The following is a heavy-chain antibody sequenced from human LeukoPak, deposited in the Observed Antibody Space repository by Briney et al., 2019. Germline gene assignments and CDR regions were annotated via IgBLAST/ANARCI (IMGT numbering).Heavy chain of an antibody. Sequence: PSETQSLTCTVSGGSMSTYYWTWIRQPPGKGLEWIGFIYYTGSTNYNPSLKSRVTISVDTSKNQFSPKLSSVTAADTAVYYCAGMRITTPTVRTLDYWGQGTLVTVSS. J-gene: IGHJ4*02. CDR1: GGSMSTYY. CDR3: AGMRITTPTVRTLDY. D-gene: IGHD1-14*01. CDR2: IYYTGST. V-gene: IGHV4-59*01.